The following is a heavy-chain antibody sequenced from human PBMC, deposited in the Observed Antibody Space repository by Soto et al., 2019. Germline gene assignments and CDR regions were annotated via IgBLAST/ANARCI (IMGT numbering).Heavy chain of an antibody. Sequence: QVQLQESGPGLVKPSETLSLTCTVSGGSISSYYWSWIRQPPGKGLEWIGYIYYSGSTNYNPSLKSRVTISVDTSKNRFSLKLSSVTAADTAVYYCARAPPTNYDYVWGGKTRHDAFDIWGQGTMVTVSS. D-gene: IGHD3-16*01. CDR1: GGSISSYY. CDR2: IYYSGST. CDR3: ARAPPTNYDYVWGGKTRHDAFDI. V-gene: IGHV4-59*01. J-gene: IGHJ3*02.